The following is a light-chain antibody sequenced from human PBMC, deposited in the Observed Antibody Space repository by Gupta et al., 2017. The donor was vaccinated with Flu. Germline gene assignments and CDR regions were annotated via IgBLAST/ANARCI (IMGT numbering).Light chain of an antibody. CDR3: HLYGSSPPYY. Sequence: IVLTQSPGSLSLSPGERVTLSCRASQSVAGTFVAWYQQRPGQAPSLLIFGSSNRASDTPARFSGSGSGTDFTLTISRLEPEDFATYYCHLYGSSPPYYFGQGTRLEIK. CDR2: GSS. CDR1: QSVAGTF. V-gene: IGKV3-20*01. J-gene: IGKJ5*01.